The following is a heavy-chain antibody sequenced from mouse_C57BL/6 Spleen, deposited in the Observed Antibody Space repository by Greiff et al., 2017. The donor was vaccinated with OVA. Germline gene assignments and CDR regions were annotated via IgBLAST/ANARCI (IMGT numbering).Heavy chain of an antibody. CDR2: INPYNGGT. Sequence: VQLQQSGPVLVKPGASVKMSCKASGYTFTDYYMNWVKQSHGKSLEWIGVINPYNGGTSYNQKFKGKATLTVDKSSSTAYMELNSLTSEDSAVYYCARSDFHFDYWGQGTTLTVSS. CDR3: ARSDFHFDY. V-gene: IGHV1-19*01. CDR1: GYTFTDYY. J-gene: IGHJ2*01. D-gene: IGHD2-13*01.